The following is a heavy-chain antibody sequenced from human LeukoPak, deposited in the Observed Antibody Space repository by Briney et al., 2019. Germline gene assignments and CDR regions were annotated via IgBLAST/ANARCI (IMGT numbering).Heavy chain of an antibody. Sequence: SETLSLTCTVSGGSISIYYWNWIRQSPGKGLEWLGYIYYSGSTNYNPSPKSRVTMSVDTSKNQFSLMLRSVTAADTAVYYCARVEGKYYDILTGFPDCWGQGTLVTVSS. CDR2: IYYSGST. D-gene: IGHD3-9*01. J-gene: IGHJ4*02. CDR1: GGSISIYY. CDR3: ARVEGKYYDILTGFPDC. V-gene: IGHV4-59*01.